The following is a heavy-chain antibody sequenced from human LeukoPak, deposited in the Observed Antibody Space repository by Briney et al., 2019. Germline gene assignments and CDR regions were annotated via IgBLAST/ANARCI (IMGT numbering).Heavy chain of an antibody. J-gene: IGHJ6*03. CDR3: ARARYCTNGVCYIVKGGYMDV. Sequence: SETLSLTCTVSGGSISSYYWSWLRQPPGKGLEWIGYIYYSGSTNYNPSLKSGVTISVDTSKNQFSLKLSSVTAADTAVYYCARARYCTNGVCYIVKGGYMDVWCKGTTVTVSS. CDR2: IYYSGST. V-gene: IGHV4-59*12. CDR1: GGSISSYY. D-gene: IGHD2-8*01.